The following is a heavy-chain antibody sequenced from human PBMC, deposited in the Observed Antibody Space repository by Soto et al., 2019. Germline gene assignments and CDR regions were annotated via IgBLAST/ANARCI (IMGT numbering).Heavy chain of an antibody. D-gene: IGHD3-16*01. CDR2: ISTSSTTSAYI. V-gene: IGHV3-21*01. Sequence: EVQLVESGGGLVKPGGSLRLSCAASGFFFSSYSMNWVRQAPGKGLVWVSSISTSSTTSAYIYYADSVKGRFTNSRDNAKNSLKMKMNSQKAEDTAVLYCATESTATFYAFDVWGQGTVVTVSS. CDR3: ATESTATFYAFDV. J-gene: IGHJ3*01. CDR1: GFFFSSYS.